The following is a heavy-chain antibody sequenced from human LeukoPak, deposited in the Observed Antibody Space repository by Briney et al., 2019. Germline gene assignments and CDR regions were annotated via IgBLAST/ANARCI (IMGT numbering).Heavy chain of an antibody. CDR2: THYSGST. CDR3: ARDLVNYL. D-gene: IGHD1-7*01. J-gene: IGHJ3*01. V-gene: IGHV4-39*07. Sequence: SETLSLTCTVSGGSISSSSPYWGWIRQPPGKELEWVGSTHYSGSTYYNSSLKSRVTISINTSKNQFSLRLTSVTAADTAVYYCARDLVNYLWGHGTLVTVSS. CDR1: GGSISSSSPY.